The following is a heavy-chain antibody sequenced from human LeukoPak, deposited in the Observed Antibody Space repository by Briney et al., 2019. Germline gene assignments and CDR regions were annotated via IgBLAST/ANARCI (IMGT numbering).Heavy chain of an antibody. CDR1: GGTFSSYA. V-gene: IGHV1-69*04. Sequence: SVKVSCKASGGTFSSYAISWVRQAPGQGLEWMGRIIPILGIANYAQKFQGRVTITADKSTSTAYMELSSLRSEDTAVYYCARSDYYDSSGYATDYYCYYGMDVWGQGTTVTVSS. J-gene: IGHJ6*02. CDR3: ARSDYYDSSGYATDYYCYYGMDV. CDR2: IIPILGIA. D-gene: IGHD3-22*01.